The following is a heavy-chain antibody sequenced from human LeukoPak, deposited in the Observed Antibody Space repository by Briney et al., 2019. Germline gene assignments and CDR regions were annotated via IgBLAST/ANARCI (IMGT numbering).Heavy chain of an antibody. J-gene: IGHJ4*02. CDR1: GYNFNRYT. Sequence: ASVKVSCKTSGYNFNRYTITWVRQAPGQGLEWMGWVSTSNGDTSYADKFKGRVTMTTETVTKTAYMELRRLRSGDPAMYFCASVSDTSMVTPGFDSWGQGTLVTVSS. V-gene: IGHV1-18*01. CDR2: VSTSNGDT. D-gene: IGHD5-18*01. CDR3: ASVSDTSMVTPGFDS.